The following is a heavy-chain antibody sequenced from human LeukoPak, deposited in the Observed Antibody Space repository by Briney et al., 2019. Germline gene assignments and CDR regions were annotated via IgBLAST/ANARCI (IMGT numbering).Heavy chain of an antibody. J-gene: IGHJ3*02. V-gene: IGHV3-30*02. CDR3: AKDLYTMIVVVGAFDI. D-gene: IGHD3-22*01. Sequence: GGSLRLSCAASGFTFSSYGMHWVRQAPGKGLEWVAFIRYDGSNKYYADSVKGRFTISRDNSKNTLYLQMNSLRAEDTAVYYCAKDLYTMIVVVGAFDIWGQGTMVTVSS. CDR2: IRYDGSNK. CDR1: GFTFSSYG.